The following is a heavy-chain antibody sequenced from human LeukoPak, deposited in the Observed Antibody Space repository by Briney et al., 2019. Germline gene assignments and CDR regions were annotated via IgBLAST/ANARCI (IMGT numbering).Heavy chain of an antibody. CDR2: IYTSGST. D-gene: IGHD5-12*01. CDR1: GGSISSSSYY. V-gene: IGHV4-39*07. Sequence: SETLSLTCTVSGGSISSSSYYWGWIRQPPGKGLEWIGRIYTSGSTNYNPSLKSRVTMSVDTSKNQFSLKLSSVTAADTAVYYCARGGGYDVNAEYFQHWGQGTLVTVSS. J-gene: IGHJ1*01. CDR3: ARGGGYDVNAEYFQH.